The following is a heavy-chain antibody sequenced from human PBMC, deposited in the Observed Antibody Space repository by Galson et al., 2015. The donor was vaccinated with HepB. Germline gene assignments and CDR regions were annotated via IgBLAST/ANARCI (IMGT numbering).Heavy chain of an antibody. CDR3: VFGYFFDY. Sequence: SLRLSCAASGFTFSSYAMNWVRQAPGKGLEWVSTVSNDGGTTYYTDSVKGRFTISRDNSKNTLSLQMNSLRAEDTAVYCCVFGYFFDYWGQGTLVTVSS. J-gene: IGHJ4*02. CDR1: GFTFSSYA. V-gene: IGHV3-23*01. D-gene: IGHD3-16*01. CDR2: VSNDGGTT.